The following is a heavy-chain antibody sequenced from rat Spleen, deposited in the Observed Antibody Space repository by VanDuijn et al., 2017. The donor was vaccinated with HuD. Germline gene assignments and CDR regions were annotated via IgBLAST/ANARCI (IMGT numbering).Heavy chain of an antibody. V-gene: IGHV5-7*01. J-gene: IGHJ2*01. CDR2: ISYDGSST. CDR3: TRAPYD. Sequence: EVQLVESDGGLVQPGRSLKLSCAASGFTFSDYNMAWVRQAPKKGLEWVATISYDGSSTYYRDSVKGRFTISRDNAKSTLYLQLNSLRSEDTATYYCTRAPYDWGQGVMVTVSS. D-gene: IGHD2-3*01. CDR1: GFTFSDYN.